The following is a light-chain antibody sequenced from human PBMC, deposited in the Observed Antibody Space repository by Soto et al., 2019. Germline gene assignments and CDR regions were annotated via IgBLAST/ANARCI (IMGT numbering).Light chain of an antibody. CDR1: SSDVGGYKY. Sequence: QSALTQPPSASGSPGQSVTISCTGTSSDVGGYKYVSWYQQYPGKAPKVMIYDVIKRPSGVPDRFSGSKSGNTASLTVSGFRADDEAVYYCSSFVGGDSFDVIFGGGTKLTVL. V-gene: IGLV2-8*01. CDR2: DVI. CDR3: SSFVGGDSFDVI. J-gene: IGLJ2*01.